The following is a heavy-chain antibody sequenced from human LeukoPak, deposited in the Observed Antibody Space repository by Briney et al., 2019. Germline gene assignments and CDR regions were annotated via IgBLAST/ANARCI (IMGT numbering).Heavy chain of an antibody. J-gene: IGHJ4*02. D-gene: IGHD5-18*01. V-gene: IGHV1-18*04. CDR3: ARAALVDTAMGYDY. Sequence: ASVKVSCQASGYTFTSYGISWVRQAPGQGLEWMGWISAYNGNTNYAQKLQGRVTMTTDTSTSTAYMELRSLRSDDTAVYYCARAALVDTAMGYDYGGQGTLVTVSS. CDR2: ISAYNGNT. CDR1: GYTFTSYG.